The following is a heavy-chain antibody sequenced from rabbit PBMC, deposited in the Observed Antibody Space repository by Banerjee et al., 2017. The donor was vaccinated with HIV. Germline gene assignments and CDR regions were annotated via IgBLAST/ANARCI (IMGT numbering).Heavy chain of an antibody. J-gene: IGHJ4*01. CDR2: IYPDYGST. Sequence: QEQLKETGGGLVQPGGSLTLSCKASGIDFSSYGISWVRQAPGKGLEWIAYIYPDYGSTDYASWVNGRFTISLDNAQNTVFLQMTSLTAADTATYFCARDGGGYDDYGDFNLWGPGTLVTVS. CDR3: ARDGGGYDDYGDFNL. D-gene: IGHD2-1*01. CDR1: GIDFSSYG. V-gene: IGHV1S47*01.